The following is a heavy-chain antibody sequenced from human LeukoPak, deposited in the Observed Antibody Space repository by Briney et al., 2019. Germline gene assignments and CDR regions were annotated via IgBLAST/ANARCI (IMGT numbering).Heavy chain of an antibody. CDR1: GFAFSDYW. CDR2: MKEDGSEK. V-gene: IGHV3-7*03. CDR3: ARDPNYGSRSDYFDY. Sequence: GGSLRLSCAASGFAFSDYWMNWVRQAPGKGLKWVANMKEDGSEKYCVDCVKGRFTISRDNAKNSLYLQMNSLRVEDTAVYYCARDPNYGSRSDYFDYWGQGTLVTVSS. J-gene: IGHJ4*02. D-gene: IGHD3-10*01.